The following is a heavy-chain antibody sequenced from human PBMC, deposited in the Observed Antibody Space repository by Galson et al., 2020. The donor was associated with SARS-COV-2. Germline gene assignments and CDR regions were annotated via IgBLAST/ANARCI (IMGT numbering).Heavy chain of an antibody. CDR1: GYTFTDHY. CDR2: IHPKSGGT. D-gene: IGHD3-9*01. Sequence: ASVTVSCKASGYTFTDHYIHWVRQAPGQGLEWMGWIHPKSGGTNYAQKFEGRVTMTRDTSITTAYMELSRLRADDTAVYYCARLRYYDVLTGYIVDVWGQGTMVTVSS. CDR3: ARLRYYDVLTGYIVDV. J-gene: IGHJ6*02. V-gene: IGHV1-2*02.